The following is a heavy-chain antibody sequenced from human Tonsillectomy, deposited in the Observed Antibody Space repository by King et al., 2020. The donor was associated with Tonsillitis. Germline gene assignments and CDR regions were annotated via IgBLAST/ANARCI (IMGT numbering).Heavy chain of an antibody. Sequence: VQLVESGGGVVQPGRSLRLSCAASGFTFSSYAMHWVRQAPGKGLEWVAVISYDGSNKYYADSVKGRFTISRDNSKNTRYLQMNSLRAEDTAVYYCARDGGSSWYYFDYWGQGTLVTVSS. J-gene: IGHJ4*02. CDR2: ISYDGSNK. D-gene: IGHD6-13*01. V-gene: IGHV3-30-3*01. CDR1: GFTFSSYA. CDR3: ARDGGSSWYYFDY.